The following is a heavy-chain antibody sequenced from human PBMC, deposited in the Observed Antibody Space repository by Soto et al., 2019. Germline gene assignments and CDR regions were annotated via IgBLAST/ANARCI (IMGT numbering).Heavy chain of an antibody. V-gene: IGHV4-4*07. D-gene: IGHD5-12*01. J-gene: IGHJ4*02. Sequence: SETLSLTRPVSGGSINDYYWSWIRQPAGKGLEWIGRIYTSGNTDYNPSLKSRVTISIDTSKNQFYLKVTSMTAAGTAVYYCARERREESHDGDDIDCWGQGTLVTVS. CDR1: GGSINDYY. CDR2: IYTSGNT. CDR3: ARERREESHDGDDIDC.